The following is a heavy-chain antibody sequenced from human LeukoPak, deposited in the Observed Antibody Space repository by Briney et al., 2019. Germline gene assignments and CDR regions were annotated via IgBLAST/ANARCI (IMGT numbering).Heavy chain of an antibody. CDR3: ARLGTTVTTSDY. D-gene: IGHD4-17*01. J-gene: IGHJ4*02. V-gene: IGHV1-69*04. CDR2: IIPILGIA. Sequence: EASVKVSCKASGGTFSSYAISWVRQAPGQGLEWMGRIIPILGIANYAQKFQGRVTITADKSTSTAYMELSSLRSEDTAVCYCARLGTTVTTSDYWGQGTLVTVSS. CDR1: GGTFSSYA.